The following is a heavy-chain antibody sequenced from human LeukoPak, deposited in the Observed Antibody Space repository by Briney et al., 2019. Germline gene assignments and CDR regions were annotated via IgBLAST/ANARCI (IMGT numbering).Heavy chain of an antibody. CDR3: AREGEVDTMIVGYYFDD. Sequence: GASVTVSCKASGYTFTGYYIHWVRQAPGHGLEWMGWINPNSGGTNYAQKIQGRVTMTRYTSIRTAYMEPSRLRSDDTAVYYCAREGEVDTMIVGYYFDDWGQGTLVTVSS. V-gene: IGHV1-2*02. CDR2: INPNSGGT. J-gene: IGHJ4*02. D-gene: IGHD3-22*01. CDR1: GYTFTGYY.